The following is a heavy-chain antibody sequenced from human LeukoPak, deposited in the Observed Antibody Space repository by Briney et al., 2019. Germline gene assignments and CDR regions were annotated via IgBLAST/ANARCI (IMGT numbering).Heavy chain of an antibody. Sequence: SETLSLTCTVSGGSISSYYWSWIRQPPGKGLEWIGYIYYSGSTNYNPSLKSRVTISVDTSKNQFSLKLSSVTAADTAVYYCARVRAVAGRPYYYYGMDVWGQGTTVTVSS. CDR1: GGSISSYY. J-gene: IGHJ6*02. D-gene: IGHD6-19*01. V-gene: IGHV4-59*01. CDR3: ARVRAVAGRPYYYYGMDV. CDR2: IYYSGST.